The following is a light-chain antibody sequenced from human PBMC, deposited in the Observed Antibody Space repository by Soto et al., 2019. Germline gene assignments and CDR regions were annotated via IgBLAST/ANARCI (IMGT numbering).Light chain of an antibody. J-gene: IGLJ1*01. V-gene: IGLV1-51*01. CDR3: GSWDSSLSAYV. CDR2: DDN. Sequence: QSVLTQPPSVSAAPGQKVTISCSGSSSNIGGNSVSWYQQLPGTAPKLLIYDDNKRPSGIPDRFYGSKSSTSATLGITGFQTGDEADYYCGSWDSSLSAYVSGTGTKVTVL. CDR1: SSNIGGNS.